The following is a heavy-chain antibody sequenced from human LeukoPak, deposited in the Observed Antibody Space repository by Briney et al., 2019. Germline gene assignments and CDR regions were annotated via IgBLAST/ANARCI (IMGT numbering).Heavy chain of an antibody. J-gene: IGHJ4*02. D-gene: IGHD2-2*02. V-gene: IGHV1-46*01. CDR1: GYTFTSYY. Sequence: ASVKVSCKASGYTFTSYYMHWVRQAPRQGLEWMGIINPSGGSTSYAQKFQGRVTMTRDTSTSTVYMELSSLRSEDTAVYYCARVCSSTSCYREDAYWGQGTLVTVSS. CDR2: INPSGGST. CDR3: ARVCSSTSCYREDAY.